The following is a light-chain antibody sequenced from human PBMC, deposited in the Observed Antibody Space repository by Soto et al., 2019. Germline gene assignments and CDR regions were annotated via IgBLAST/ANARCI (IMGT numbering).Light chain of an antibody. CDR3: QQRSNWPPS. V-gene: IGKV3-11*01. CDR1: QSVSSY. Sequence: EIVLTQSPATLSLSPGERATLSCRASQSVSSYLSWYEQKPGQAPRLLLYAASNSATGIPARFSGSGFGTDFTLTISSLEPEDFAVYYCQQRSNWPPSFGQGTKVEIK. CDR2: AAS. J-gene: IGKJ1*01.